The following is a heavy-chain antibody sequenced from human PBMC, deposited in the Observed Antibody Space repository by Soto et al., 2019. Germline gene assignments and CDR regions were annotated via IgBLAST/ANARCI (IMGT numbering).Heavy chain of an antibody. J-gene: IGHJ6*02. CDR2: ISYDGSNK. D-gene: IGHD5-18*01. CDR1: GFTFSSYG. Sequence: QVQLVESGGGVVQPGRSLRLSCAASGFTFSSYGMHWVRQAPGKGLAGVAVISYDGSNKYYAASVKGRFTISRDNSKNTLYLQMNSLRAEDAAVYYCAKEGGDSRYYYYYGMDVWGQGNTVTVSS. V-gene: IGHV3-30*18. CDR3: AKEGGDSRYYYYYGMDV.